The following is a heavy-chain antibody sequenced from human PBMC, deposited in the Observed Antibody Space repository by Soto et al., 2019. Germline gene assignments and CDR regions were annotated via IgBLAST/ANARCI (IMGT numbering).Heavy chain of an antibody. V-gene: IGHV4-34*01. Sequence: SETLSLTCAVYGGSFSGYYWSWIRQPPGKGLEWIGEINHSGSTNYNPSLKSRVTISVDTSKNQFSLKLSSVTAADTAVYYCARVPLTEYWFDPWGQGTLVTVSS. J-gene: IGHJ5*02. CDR2: INHSGST. CDR1: GGSFSGYY. D-gene: IGHD2-8*02. CDR3: ARVPLTEYWFDP.